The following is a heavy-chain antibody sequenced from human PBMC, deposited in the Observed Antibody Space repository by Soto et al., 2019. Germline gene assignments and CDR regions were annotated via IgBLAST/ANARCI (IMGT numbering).Heavy chain of an antibody. V-gene: IGHV1-69*13. J-gene: IGHJ5*02. CDR3: ARYLAYYESSGYSGVSWFDP. D-gene: IGHD3-22*01. CDR2: IIPIFGTA. CDR1: GGTFSSYA. Sequence: SVKVSCKASGGTFSSYAISWVRQAPGQGLEWMGGIIPIFGTANYAQKFQGRVTITADESTSTAYMELSSLRSEDTAVYYCARYLAYYESSGYSGVSWFDPWGQGTLVNVSS.